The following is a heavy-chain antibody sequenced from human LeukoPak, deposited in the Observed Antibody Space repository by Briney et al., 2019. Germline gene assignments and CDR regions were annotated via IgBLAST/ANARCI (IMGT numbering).Heavy chain of an antibody. J-gene: IGHJ4*02. V-gene: IGHV4-4*07. Sequence: PSETLSLTCTVSGGPISSYYWSWIRQPAGKGLEWIGRIYTSGSTNYNPSLKSRVTMSVDTSKNQFSLKLSSVTAADTAVYYCARGGEYSSSSGLFDFWGQGTLVTVSS. CDR2: IYTSGST. CDR3: ARGGEYSSSSGLFDF. CDR1: GGPISSYY. D-gene: IGHD6-6*01.